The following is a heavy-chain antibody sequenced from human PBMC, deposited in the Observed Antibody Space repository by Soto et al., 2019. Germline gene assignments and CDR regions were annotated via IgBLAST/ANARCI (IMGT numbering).Heavy chain of an antibody. V-gene: IGHV3-74*01. CDR1: GYSFTSYW. CDR2: INSGGSST. D-gene: IGHD3-22*01. J-gene: IGHJ4*02. Sequence: ESLKISCKGSGYSFTSYWMHWVRQAPGKGLVWVSRINSGGSSTSYADSVKGRFTISRDNAKNTLYLQMNSLRAEDTAVYYCARDPLTYYYDSSGYYYVAWGQGTLVTVSS. CDR3: ARDPLTYYYDSSGYYYVA.